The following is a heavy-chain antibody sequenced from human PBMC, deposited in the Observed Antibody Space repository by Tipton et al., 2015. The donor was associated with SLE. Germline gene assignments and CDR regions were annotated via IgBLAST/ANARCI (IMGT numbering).Heavy chain of an antibody. CDR1: GFTFSSYG. Sequence: SLRLSCAASGFTFSSYGMHWVHQAPGKGLEWVAVIWYDGSHKYYADSVKGRFTISRDNSKNTLYLQMNSLRAEDTAVYYCARDRSGPTDYYYYYYMDVWGKGTTVTVSS. CDR2: IWYDGSHK. J-gene: IGHJ6*03. V-gene: IGHV3-33*01. CDR3: ARDRSGPTDYYYYYYMDV.